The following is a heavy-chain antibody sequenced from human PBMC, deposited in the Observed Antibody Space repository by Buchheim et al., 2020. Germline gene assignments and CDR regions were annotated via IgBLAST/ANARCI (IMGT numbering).Heavy chain of an antibody. V-gene: IGHV3-30-3*01. J-gene: IGHJ4*02. CDR2: ISYDGSNK. Sequence: VQLLESGGGLVQPGGSLTLSCAVSGFIFDTYAMHWVRQAPGKGLEWVAVISYDGSNKYYADSVKGRFTISRDNSKNTLYLQMNSLRAEDTAVYYCARDSNYDILTGYYKYYFDYWGQGTL. CDR1: GFIFDTYA. D-gene: IGHD3-9*01. CDR3: ARDSNYDILTGYYKYYFDY.